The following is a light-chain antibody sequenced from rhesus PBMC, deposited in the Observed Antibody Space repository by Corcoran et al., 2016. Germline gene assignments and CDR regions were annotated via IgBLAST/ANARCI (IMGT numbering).Light chain of an antibody. CDR2: GAS. CDR1: QSVGSY. V-gene: IGKV3-24*04. Sequence: ETVVTQSPATLALSPGERATLSCRASQSVGSYLAWYQQKPGQAPRLLIYGASSRAPGIPDRVSGSGSGTDFTLPISSLEPEDVGIYYCQQGTNLSTFGPGTKLDIK. J-gene: IGKJ3*01. CDR3: QQGTNLST.